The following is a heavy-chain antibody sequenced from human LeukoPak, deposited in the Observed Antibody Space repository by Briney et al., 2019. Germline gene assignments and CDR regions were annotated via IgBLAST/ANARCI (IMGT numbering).Heavy chain of an antibody. CDR2: IYPGDSDT. J-gene: IGHJ6*02. CDR1: GYSFTSYW. D-gene: IGHD4-17*01. CDR3: ARQNGDKIYYCYAMDV. V-gene: IGHV5-51*01. Sequence: GESLKISCKGSGYSFTSYWIGWVRQMPGKGLEWMGIIYPGDSDTRYSPSFQGQVTISADKSTSTAYLQWSSLKASDTAMYYCARQNGDKIYYCYAMDVWGQGTTVTVSS.